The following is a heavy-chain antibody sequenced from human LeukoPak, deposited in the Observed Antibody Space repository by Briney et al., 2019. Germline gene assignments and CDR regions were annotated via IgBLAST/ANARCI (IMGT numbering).Heavy chain of an antibody. V-gene: IGHV3-30*04. CDR3: ARGSCYSCFDY. D-gene: IGHD2-15*01. CDR2: ISYDGSNK. Sequence: GGSLRLSCAASGFTFSSYGMHWVRQAPGKGLEWVAVISYDGSNKYYADSVKGRFTISRDNSKNTLYLQMNSLRAEDTAVYYCARGSCYSCFDYWGQGTLVTVSS. CDR1: GFTFSSYG. J-gene: IGHJ4*02.